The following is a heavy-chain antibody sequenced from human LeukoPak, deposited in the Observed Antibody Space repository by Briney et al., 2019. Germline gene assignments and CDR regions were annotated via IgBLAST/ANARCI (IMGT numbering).Heavy chain of an antibody. CDR2: IKQDGSEK. CDR1: GFTFRSYW. D-gene: IGHD3-22*01. V-gene: IGHV3-7*01. CDR3: ARIVRGIVMPQNAFDV. J-gene: IGHJ3*01. Sequence: GGSLRLSCAASGFTFRSYWMTWVRQAPGKGLEWVSNIKQDGSEKFSVDSVRGRFIISRDNAKSSLYLQMNSLRDEDTAVYYCARIVRGIVMPQNAFDVWGQGTKVTVSS.